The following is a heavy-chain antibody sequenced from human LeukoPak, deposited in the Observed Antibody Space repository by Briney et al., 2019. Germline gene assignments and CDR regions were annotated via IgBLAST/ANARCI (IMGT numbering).Heavy chain of an antibody. V-gene: IGHV3-15*01. J-gene: IGHJ4*02. CDR2: IKSRADGGTT. CDR3: TTIWLQAHPIFDY. Sequence: GGSLRLSCAASGFTFSNAWMTWVRQTPGKGLEWVGRIKSRADGGTTDYAAPVKGRFTIPRDDSKNTLYLQMNSLKTEDTGVYYCTTIWLQAHPIFDYWGQGTLVTVSS. D-gene: IGHD3-10*01. CDR1: GFTFSNAW.